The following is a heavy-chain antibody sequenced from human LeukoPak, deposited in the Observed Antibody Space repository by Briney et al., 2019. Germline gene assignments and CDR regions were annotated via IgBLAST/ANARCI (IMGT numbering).Heavy chain of an antibody. V-gene: IGHV1-46*01. J-gene: IGHJ4*02. CDR1: GYTFTSYY. D-gene: IGHD3-22*01. CDR2: INPSGGST. Sequence: GASVKVSCKASGYTFTSYYIHWMRQAPGQGLKWMGIINPSGGSTSYSQKFQGRVTMTTDTSTSTVYMELGSLRSEDTAVYYCARGGYYSFSDYWGQGTLVTVSS. CDR3: ARGGYYSFSDY.